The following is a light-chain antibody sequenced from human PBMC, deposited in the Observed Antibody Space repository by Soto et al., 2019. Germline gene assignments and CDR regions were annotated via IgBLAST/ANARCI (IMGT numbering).Light chain of an antibody. CDR1: SSDVGGYNY. CDR3: TSYAGSNNVVV. V-gene: IGLV2-8*01. CDR2: EVS. Sequence: HSALTQPPSASGSPGQSVTISCTGTSSDVGGYNYVSWYQQHPGKAPKLMIYEVSKRPSGVPDRFSGSKSGNTASLTVSGLQAEDEADYYCTSYAGSNNVVVFGGGTKLTVL. J-gene: IGLJ2*01.